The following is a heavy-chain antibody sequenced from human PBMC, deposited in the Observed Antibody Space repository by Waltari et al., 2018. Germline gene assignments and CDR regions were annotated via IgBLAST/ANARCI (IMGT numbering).Heavy chain of an antibody. Sequence: QVQLQESGPGLVRPSETLSLTCTVSGDSISSSYWSWIRQPAGKGLEWIGRIHLNGGTDYHHSLKSRVALSLDTSKNQFSLKLSSVTPADTAVYYCARGPHISAEIYFDPWGQGTLVTVSS. CDR1: GDSISSSY. D-gene: IGHD6-13*01. J-gene: IGHJ5*02. V-gene: IGHV4-4*07. CDR3: ARGPHISAEIYFDP. CDR2: IHLNGGT.